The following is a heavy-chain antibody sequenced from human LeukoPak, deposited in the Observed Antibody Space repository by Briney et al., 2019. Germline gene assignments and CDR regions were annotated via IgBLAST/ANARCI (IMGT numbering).Heavy chain of an antibody. J-gene: IGHJ4*02. CDR1: RFTFSTYA. CDR2: ILSSGAT. D-gene: IGHD4-23*01. CDR3: AKVGGNVGF. Sequence: GGSLRLSCAASRFTFSTYAMSWVRQAPGKGLEWVSSILSSGATYYADSVMGRFTISRDNSKNTLYLQMNSLRADDTAVYYCAKVGGNVGFWGQGTLVTVSS. V-gene: IGHV3-23*01.